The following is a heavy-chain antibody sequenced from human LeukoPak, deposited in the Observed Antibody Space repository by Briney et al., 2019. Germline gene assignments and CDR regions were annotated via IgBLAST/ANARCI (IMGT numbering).Heavy chain of an antibody. CDR2: IKQDESAK. CDR3: ARGPPLPGFYYYYMDV. Sequence: PGGSLRLSCAASGFTFSSYAMSWVRQAPGKGLQWVANIKQDESAKYYVDSVKGRFTISRDNAKNSLYLQMNSLRAEDTAVYHCARGPPLPGFYYYYMDVWGKGTTVTVSS. V-gene: IGHV3-7*01. CDR1: GFTFSSYA. D-gene: IGHD6-25*01. J-gene: IGHJ6*03.